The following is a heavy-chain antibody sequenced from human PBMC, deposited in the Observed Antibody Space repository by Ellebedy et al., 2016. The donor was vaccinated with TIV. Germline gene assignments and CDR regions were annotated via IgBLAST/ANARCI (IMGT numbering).Heavy chain of an antibody. CDR2: IIPILGIA. CDR1: GGTFSSYA. CDR3: ARAATVVNGMDV. Sequence: AASLKVSCKASGGTFSSYAISWVRQAPGQGLEWMGRIIPILGIANYAQKFQGRVTITADKSTSTAYMELSSLRSEDTAVYYRARAATVVNGMDVWGQGTTVTVSS. D-gene: IGHD4-23*01. J-gene: IGHJ6*02. V-gene: IGHV1-69*04.